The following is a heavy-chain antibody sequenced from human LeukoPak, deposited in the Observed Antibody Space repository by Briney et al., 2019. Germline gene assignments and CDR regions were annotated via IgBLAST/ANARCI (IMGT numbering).Heavy chain of an antibody. CDR1: GYSFTSYW. V-gene: IGHV5-10-1*01. CDR3: VRRNRVAIIDY. J-gene: IGHJ4*02. CDR2: IDPSDSYT. Sequence: NLGESLGISCEASGYSFTSYWITWVRQMPGKGLEWMGRIDPSDSYTKYSPSFQGHVTISAYKSISTVYLQWSSLKASDTAMYYCVRRNRVAIIDYWGRGTLVTVSS. D-gene: IGHD3-3*01.